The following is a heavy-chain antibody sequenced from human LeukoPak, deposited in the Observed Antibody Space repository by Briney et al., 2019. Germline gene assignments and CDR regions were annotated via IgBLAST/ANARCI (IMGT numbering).Heavy chain of an antibody. V-gene: IGHV4-34*01. CDR2: INHSGST. D-gene: IGHD3-9*01. Sequence: SETLSLTCAVHGGSFSGYYWSWIRQPPGKGLEWIGEINHSGSTIYNPSLKSRVTISVDTSKNQFSLKLSSVTAADTAVYYCARGRSVLRYFDWLPRAYYFDYWGQGTLVTVSS. CDR3: ARGRSVLRYFDWLPRAYYFDY. CDR1: GGSFSGYY. J-gene: IGHJ4*02.